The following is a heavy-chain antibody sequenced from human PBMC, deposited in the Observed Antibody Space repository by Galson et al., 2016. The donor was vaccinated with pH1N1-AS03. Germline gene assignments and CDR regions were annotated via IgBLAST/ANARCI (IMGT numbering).Heavy chain of an antibody. D-gene: IGHD4-17*01. CDR3: AEERGPGGDYADVLDY. V-gene: IGHV3-21*01. CDR2: ISSIGRYI. J-gene: IGHJ4*02. Sequence: SLRLSCAASGFSISTYSMNCVRQAPGKGREWVSSISSIGRYIYYADSVKGRSTISRDNAKNSLYLQMNSLRAEDTAVYFCAEERGPGGDYADVLDYWGQGTLVTVSS. CDR1: GFSISTYS.